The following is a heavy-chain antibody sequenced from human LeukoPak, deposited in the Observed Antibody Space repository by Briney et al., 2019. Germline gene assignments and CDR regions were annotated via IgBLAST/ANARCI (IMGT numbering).Heavy chain of an antibody. CDR1: GFSFSTYG. CDR2: IWYDGGDK. D-gene: IGHD3-10*01. CDR3: ARENYYGSGTPGPYYYYGMDV. Sequence: GGSLRLSCVASGFSFSTYGMHWVRQAPGKGLEWVAVIWYDGGDKYFADSVKGRFTISRDNSKNTVYLQMNSLRAEDTAVYYCARENYYGSGTPGPYYYYGMDVWGQGTTVTVSS. V-gene: IGHV3-33*01. J-gene: IGHJ6*02.